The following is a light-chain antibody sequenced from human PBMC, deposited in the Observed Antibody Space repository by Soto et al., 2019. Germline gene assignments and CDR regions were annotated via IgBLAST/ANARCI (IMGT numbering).Light chain of an antibody. J-gene: IGKJ2*01. Sequence: PGERATLACRASQSVSSYLAWYQQKPGQAPRLLIYDASNRATGIPARFSGSGSGTDFTLTISSLEPEDFAVDYCQHRSNWPPMYTFGQGTKLEIK. CDR3: QHRSNWPPMYT. CDR2: DAS. V-gene: IGKV3-11*01. CDR1: QSVSSY.